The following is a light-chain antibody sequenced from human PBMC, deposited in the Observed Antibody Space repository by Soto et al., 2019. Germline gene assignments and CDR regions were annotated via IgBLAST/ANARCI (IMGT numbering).Light chain of an antibody. CDR3: HQTTSFPLT. CDR2: AAS. Sequence: DIQMTQSPSFESASVGDRVTITCRASQGISSWLAWYQHKPGRAPKLLIHAASSLESGVPSRFSVSGSGTDVTLTISSLQPEDFVTYYCHQTTSFPLTFGGGTKVQIK. V-gene: IGKV1-12*01. J-gene: IGKJ4*01. CDR1: QGISSW.